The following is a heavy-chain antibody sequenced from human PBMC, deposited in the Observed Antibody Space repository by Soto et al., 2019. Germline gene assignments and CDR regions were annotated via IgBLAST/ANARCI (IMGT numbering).Heavy chain of an antibody. D-gene: IGHD6-13*01. CDR2: IIPIFGTA. CDR3: ARSRLAAAAWDV. J-gene: IGHJ6*02. CDR1: GGTFSSYS. Sequence: ASVKVSCKASGGTFSSYSISWVRQAPGQGLEWMGGIIPIFGTANYAQKFQGRVTITADESTSTAYMELSSLRSEDTAVYYCARSRLAAAAWDVWGQGTTVTVSS. V-gene: IGHV1-69*13.